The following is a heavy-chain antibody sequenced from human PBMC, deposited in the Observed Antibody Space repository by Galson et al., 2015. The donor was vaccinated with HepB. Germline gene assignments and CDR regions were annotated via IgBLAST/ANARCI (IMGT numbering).Heavy chain of an antibody. V-gene: IGHV3-48*03. CDR3: ARDLVVRGVRYYYYGMDV. Sequence: LRLSCAASGFTFSSYEMNWVRQAPGKGLEWVSYISSSGSTIYYADSVKGRFTISRDNAKNSLYLQMNSLRAEDTAVYYCARDLVVRGVRYYYYGMDVWGQGTTVTVSS. D-gene: IGHD3-10*01. J-gene: IGHJ6*02. CDR1: GFTFSSYE. CDR2: ISSSGSTI.